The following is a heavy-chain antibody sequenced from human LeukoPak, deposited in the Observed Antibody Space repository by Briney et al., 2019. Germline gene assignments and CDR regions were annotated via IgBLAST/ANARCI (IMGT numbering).Heavy chain of an antibody. J-gene: IGHJ6*02. CDR3: ATYTHWVAGDV. CDR1: GFTFSDSW. CDR2: MNPDGSAK. Sequence: GGSLRLSCAASGFTFSDSWMSWVRQAPGKGLEWVANMNPDGSAKDYVDSVKGRFTISRDNARNSLYLQMSSLRAEDTAVYYCATYTHWVAGDVWGQGTTVTVSS. V-gene: IGHV3-7*01. D-gene: IGHD3-16*01.